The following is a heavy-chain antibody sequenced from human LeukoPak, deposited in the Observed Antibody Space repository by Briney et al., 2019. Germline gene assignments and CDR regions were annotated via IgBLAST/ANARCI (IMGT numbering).Heavy chain of an antibody. CDR1: GSTFSSYS. V-gene: IGHV3-21*01. CDR3: ARAAYSSSWYWDY. J-gene: IGHJ4*02. D-gene: IGHD6-13*01. CDR2: ISETSTYI. Sequence: GGSLRLSCGASGSTFSSYSMIWVRQAPGKGLEWVASISETSTYIFYADSLKGRFTISRDNAKNSLYLQMNSLRAEDTAVYYCARAAYSSSWYWDYWGQGSLVTVSS.